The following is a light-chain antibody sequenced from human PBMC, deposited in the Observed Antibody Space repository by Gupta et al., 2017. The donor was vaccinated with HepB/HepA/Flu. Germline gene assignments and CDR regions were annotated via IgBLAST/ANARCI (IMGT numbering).Light chain of an antibody. J-gene: IGKJ4*01. Sequence: ERVMTQSPATLSVSPGERATLSCRASQSVSSNLAWYQQKPGQGPRLLIYGASTRATGIPARFSGIGSGTEFTLTISSLQSEDFGVYFCQQDNNWPLTFGGGTKVEIK. CDR2: GAS. V-gene: IGKV3-15*01. CDR1: QSVSSN. CDR3: QQDNNWPLT.